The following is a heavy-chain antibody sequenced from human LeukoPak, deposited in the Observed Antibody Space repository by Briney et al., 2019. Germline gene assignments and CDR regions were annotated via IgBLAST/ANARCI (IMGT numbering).Heavy chain of an antibody. CDR3: ARDKGGPATTDAFDI. Sequence: GGSLRLSCAASGFTFSTYSMNWVRQAPGKGLEGVSYISGSGRITYYADAVKGRFTISRDNVENSLYLQMKSLRDEDTAVYYCARDKGGPATTDAFDIWGQGTMVTVSS. V-gene: IGHV3-48*02. D-gene: IGHD1-14*01. J-gene: IGHJ3*02. CDR2: ISGSGRIT. CDR1: GFTFSTYS.